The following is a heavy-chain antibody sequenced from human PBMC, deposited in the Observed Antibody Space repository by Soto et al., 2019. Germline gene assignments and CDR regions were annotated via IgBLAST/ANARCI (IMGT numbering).Heavy chain of an antibody. CDR1: GGTFSSYT. Sequence: ASVKVSCKASGGTFSSYTISWVRQAPGQGLEWMGWINAGNGNTKYSQKFQDRFTITRDTSANTAYMDLRSLTSEDTAVYFCARGIWVATSASYYFDNWGQGTQVTVSS. J-gene: IGHJ4*02. CDR2: INAGNGNT. D-gene: IGHD5-12*01. V-gene: IGHV1-3*01. CDR3: ARGIWVATSASYYFDN.